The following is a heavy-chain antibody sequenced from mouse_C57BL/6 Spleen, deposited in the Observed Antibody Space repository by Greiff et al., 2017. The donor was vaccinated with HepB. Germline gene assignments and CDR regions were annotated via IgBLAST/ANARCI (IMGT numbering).Heavy chain of an antibody. CDR1: GYTFTSYW. D-gene: IGHD1-1*01. CDR2: IDPSDSYT. V-gene: IGHV1-59*01. CDR3: ARRGYYGSSYLFDY. J-gene: IGHJ2*01. Sequence: QVQLQQPGAELVRPGTSVKLSCKASGYTFTSYWMHWVKQRPGQGLEWIGVIDPSDSYTNYNQKFKGKATLTVDTSSSTAYMQLSSLTSEDSAVYYCARRGYYGSSYLFDYWGQGTTLTVSS.